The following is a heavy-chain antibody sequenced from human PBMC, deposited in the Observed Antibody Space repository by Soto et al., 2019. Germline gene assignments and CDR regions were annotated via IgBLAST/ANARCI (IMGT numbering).Heavy chain of an antibody. CDR2: IKQDGSEK. Sequence: EVQLVESGGGLVQPGGSLRLSCAASGFTFSSYWMSWVRQAPGKGLEWVANIKQDGSEKYYVDSVKGRFTISRDKAKNSLYLQMNSLRAEDTAVYCCARVLLRHMVRGVNNWFDPWGQGTLVTVSS. CDR3: ARVLLRHMVRGVNNWFDP. V-gene: IGHV3-7*01. J-gene: IGHJ5*02. CDR1: GFTFSSYW. D-gene: IGHD3-10*01.